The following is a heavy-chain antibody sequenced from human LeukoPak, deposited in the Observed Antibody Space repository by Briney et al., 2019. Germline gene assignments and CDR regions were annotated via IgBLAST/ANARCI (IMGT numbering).Heavy chain of an antibody. CDR2: IYHSGST. J-gene: IGHJ4*02. V-gene: IGHV4-38-2*01. Sequence: PSETLSLTCAVSGYSISSGYYWGWIRQPPGKGLEWIGSIYHSGSTYYNPSLKSRVTISVDTSKNQFSLKLSSVTAADTDVYYCASNGDDFWSGYSDYWGQGTLVTVSS. CDR1: GYSISSGYY. CDR3: ASNGDDFWSGYSDY. D-gene: IGHD3-3*01.